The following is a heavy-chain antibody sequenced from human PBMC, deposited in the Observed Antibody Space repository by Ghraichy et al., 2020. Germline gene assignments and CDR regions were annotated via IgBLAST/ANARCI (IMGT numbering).Heavy chain of an antibody. J-gene: IGHJ4*02. D-gene: IGHD1-26*01. CDR3: ASAGAPSDPRSQERDY. CDR2: ISSSSSYT. Sequence: GGSLRLSCAASGFTFSDYYMSWIRQAPGKGLEWVSYISSSSSYTNYADSVKGRFTISRDNAKNSLYLQMNSLRAEDTAVYYCASAGAPSDPRSQERDYWGQGTLVTVSS. CDR1: GFTFSDYY. V-gene: IGHV3-11*03.